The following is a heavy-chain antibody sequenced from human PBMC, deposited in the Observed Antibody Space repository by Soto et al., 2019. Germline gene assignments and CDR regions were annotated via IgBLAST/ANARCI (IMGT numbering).Heavy chain of an antibody. D-gene: IGHD2-2*01. CDR1: GFTFSIYA. CDR2: MSPNGNNQ. CDR3: ARDQGRSITCQLDY. V-gene: IGHV3-30-3*01. Sequence: GGSLRLSCAAPGFTFSIYALHWVRQAPGKGLEWVAVMSPNGNNQYYADSVKGRFTISRDTSKSTLYLQMNSLRAEDTAVYYCARDQGRSITCQLDYWGQGTLVTVSS. J-gene: IGHJ4*02.